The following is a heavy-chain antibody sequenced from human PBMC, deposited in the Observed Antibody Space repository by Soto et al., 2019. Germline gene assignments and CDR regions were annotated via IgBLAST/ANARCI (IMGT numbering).Heavy chain of an antibody. CDR1: GGSFSGYY. Sequence: QVQLQQWGAGLLKPSETLSLTCAVYGGSFSGYYWSWIRQPPGKGLAWIGEINHSGSTNYNPSLKSRVTISVDASKNQFSLKLSSVTAADTAVYYCARGFYCSSTSCPTRYYYMDVWGKGTTVTVSS. V-gene: IGHV4-34*01. CDR3: ARGFYCSSTSCPTRYYYMDV. D-gene: IGHD2-2*01. CDR2: INHSGST. J-gene: IGHJ6*03.